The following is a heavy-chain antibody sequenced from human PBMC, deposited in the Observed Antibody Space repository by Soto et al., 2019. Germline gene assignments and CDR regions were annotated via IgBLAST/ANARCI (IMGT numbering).Heavy chain of an antibody. D-gene: IGHD3-22*01. V-gene: IGHV1-46*01. CDR1: GYTFTSYY. CDR3: CVAPSDSSGYSEYFQH. Sequence: QVQLVQSGAEVKKPGASVKVSCKASGYTFTSYYMHWVRQAPGQGLEWLGIINPSGGSTSYAQKFQGRVTKTRDTSTSTDYMELSSLRSEDTAVDYCCVAPSDSSGYSEYFQHWGQGTLVTVSS. J-gene: IGHJ1*01. CDR2: INPSGGST.